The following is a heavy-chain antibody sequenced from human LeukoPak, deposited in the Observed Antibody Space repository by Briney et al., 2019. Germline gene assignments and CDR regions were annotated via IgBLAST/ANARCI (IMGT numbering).Heavy chain of an antibody. Sequence: GGSLRLSCAASGFTFSSYWMHWFRQAPGKGLVWVSRIKTDGSSTTYAGSVKGRFTISRDNAKNTVYLQMNSLRAEDTAVYYCARGSSGWYGVDYWGQGTLVTVSS. CDR3: ARGSSGWYGVDY. J-gene: IGHJ4*02. CDR2: IKTDGSST. V-gene: IGHV3-74*01. D-gene: IGHD6-19*01. CDR1: GFTFSSYW.